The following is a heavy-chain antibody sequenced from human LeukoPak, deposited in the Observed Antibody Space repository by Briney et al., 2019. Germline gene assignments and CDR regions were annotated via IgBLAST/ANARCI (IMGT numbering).Heavy chain of an antibody. V-gene: IGHV3-48*01. D-gene: IGHD6-13*01. CDR2: ISSSSSTI. CDR1: GFTFSSYN. Sequence: PGGSLRLSCAASGFTFSSYNMNWVRQAPGKGLEWISYISSSSSTIYYADSVKGRFTISRDNSKNTLYLQMNSLRAEDTAVYYCAKDQVAAAVLSNFDYWGQGTLVTVSS. J-gene: IGHJ4*02. CDR3: AKDQVAAAVLSNFDY.